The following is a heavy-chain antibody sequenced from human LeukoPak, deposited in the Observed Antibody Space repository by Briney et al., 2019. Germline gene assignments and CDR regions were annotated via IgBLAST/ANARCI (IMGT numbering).Heavy chain of an antibody. CDR3: ARDGDGGLPNDY. CDR1: GGTFSSYA. CDR2: IIPIFGTA. D-gene: IGHD2-21*01. Sequence: SVKVSCTASGGTFSSYAISWVRQAPGQGLEWMGGIIPIFGTANYAQKFQGRVTITADESTSTAYMELSSLRSEDTAVYYCARDGDGGLPNDYWGQGTLVTVSS. V-gene: IGHV1-69*13. J-gene: IGHJ4*02.